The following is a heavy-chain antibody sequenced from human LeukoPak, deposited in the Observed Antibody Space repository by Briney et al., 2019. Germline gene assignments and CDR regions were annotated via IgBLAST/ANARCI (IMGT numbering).Heavy chain of an antibody. Sequence: SGTLSLTCDVSGGSISSSNWWSWVRQPPGKGLEWIGEIYHSGSTNYNPSLKSRVTISVDTSKNQFSLKLSSVTAADTAVYYCARVWSSRKAFDIWGQGTMVTVSS. CDR1: GGSISSSNW. J-gene: IGHJ3*02. CDR3: ARVWSSRKAFDI. V-gene: IGHV4-4*02. D-gene: IGHD3-16*01. CDR2: IYHSGST.